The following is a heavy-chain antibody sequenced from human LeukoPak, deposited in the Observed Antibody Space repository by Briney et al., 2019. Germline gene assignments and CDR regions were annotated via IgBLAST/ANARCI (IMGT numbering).Heavy chain of an antibody. V-gene: IGHV5-51*01. CDR3: ARRLVGHYYDSS. CDR2: IYPGDSDT. D-gene: IGHD3-22*01. J-gene: IGHJ4*02. Sequence: GASLKISCKGSGYIFTSYLIGWVRQMPGKGPEWMGIIYPGDSDTRYSPSFQGQVTISADKSISTAYLQWSSLKDSDTAMYYCARRLVGHYYDSSWGQGTLVTVSS. CDR1: GYIFTSYL.